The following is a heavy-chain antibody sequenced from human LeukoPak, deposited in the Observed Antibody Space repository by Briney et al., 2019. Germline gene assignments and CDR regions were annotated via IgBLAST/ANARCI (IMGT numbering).Heavy chain of an antibody. CDR2: IYYSGST. J-gene: IGHJ3*02. D-gene: IGHD3-22*01. Sequence: SDTLSLTCTVSGGSISSSSYYWGWIRQPPGKGLEWIGSIYYSGSTYYNPSLKSRVTISVDTSKNQFSLKLSSVTAADTAVYYCARDRGDWYYYDSSGYSTGGFFDIWGQGTMVTVSS. V-gene: IGHV4-39*07. CDR1: GGSISSSSYY. CDR3: ARDRGDWYYYDSSGYSTGGFFDI.